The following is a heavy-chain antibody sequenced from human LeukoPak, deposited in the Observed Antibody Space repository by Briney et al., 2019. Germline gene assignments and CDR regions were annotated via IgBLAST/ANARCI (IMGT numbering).Heavy chain of an antibody. CDR3: AKSLGGGNLVAWFDP. Sequence: ASVKVSCKASGYTFTSYAMHWVGQAPGQRLEWMGWINAGNGNTKYSQKFQDRVTITRDTSASTAYMVLGSLRSEDTAVYYCAKSLGGGNLVAWFDPWGPGTLVTVSS. CDR2: INAGNGNT. D-gene: IGHD4-23*01. J-gene: IGHJ5*02. V-gene: IGHV1-3*01. CDR1: GYTFTSYA.